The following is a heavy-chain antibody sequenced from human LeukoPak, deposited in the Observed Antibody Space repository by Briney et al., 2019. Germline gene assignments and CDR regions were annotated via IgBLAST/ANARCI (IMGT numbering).Heavy chain of an antibody. CDR1: GVSVSSGSYY. V-gene: IGHV4-61*01. CDR2: IYYSGST. D-gene: IGHD5-18*01. J-gene: IGHJ2*01. Sequence: PSETLSLTCTVSGVSVSSGSYYWSWIRQPPGKGREWIGYIYYSGSTNYNPSLKSRVTISVDTSKNQFFLKLSSVTAADTAVYYCATLGYSYGLHWYFDLWGRGTLVTVSS. CDR3: ATLGYSYGLHWYFDL.